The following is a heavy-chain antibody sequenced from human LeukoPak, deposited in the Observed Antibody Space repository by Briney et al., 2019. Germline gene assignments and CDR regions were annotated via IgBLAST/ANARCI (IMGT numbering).Heavy chain of an antibody. CDR2: IHTSGTT. CDR1: GGSISSYF. J-gene: IGHJ4*02. CDR3: ARDGADVYGRAFDY. D-gene: IGHD3-10*01. V-gene: IGHV4-4*07. Sequence: PSETLSLTCNVSGGSISSYFWTWIRQPAGKGLEWIGRIHTSGTTNYNSSLKSRVSMSVDTSKNQFSLKLSSVTAADTAVYFCARDGADVYGRAFDYWGQGTLVSVSS.